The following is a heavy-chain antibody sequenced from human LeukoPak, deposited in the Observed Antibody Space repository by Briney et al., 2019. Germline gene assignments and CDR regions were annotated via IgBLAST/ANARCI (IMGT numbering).Heavy chain of an antibody. V-gene: IGHV3-30-3*01. CDR3: ASGDGDIVVVPAAIQGHYYYGMDV. J-gene: IGHJ6*02. CDR1: GFTFSSYA. D-gene: IGHD2-2*01. Sequence: GRSLRLSCAASGFTFSSYAMHWVRQAPGKGLEWVAVISYDGGNKYYADSVKGRFTISRDNSKNTLYLQMNSLRAEDTAVYYCASGDGDIVVVPAAIQGHYYYGMDVWGQGTTVTVSS. CDR2: ISYDGGNK.